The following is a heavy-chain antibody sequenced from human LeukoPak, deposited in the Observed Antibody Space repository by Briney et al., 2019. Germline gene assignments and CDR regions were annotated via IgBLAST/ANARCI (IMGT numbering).Heavy chain of an antibody. D-gene: IGHD3-22*01. Sequence: PSETLSLTCTVSGGSISSNGYYWGWIRQSPGEGLEWIGNIYYSGITYYNASLKSRVTISVDTSKNQFSLKLSSVTAADTAVYYCARVGGAMIVVVSYWGQGTLVTVSS. J-gene: IGHJ4*02. V-gene: IGHV4-39*07. CDR3: ARVGGAMIVVVSY. CDR2: IYYSGIT. CDR1: GGSISSNGYY.